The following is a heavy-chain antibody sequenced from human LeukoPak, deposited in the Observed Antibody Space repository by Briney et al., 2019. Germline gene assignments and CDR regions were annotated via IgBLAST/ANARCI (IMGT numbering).Heavy chain of an antibody. CDR3: ARTGSGGDLDI. CDR1: GFNFRNHR. D-gene: IGHD2-15*01. J-gene: IGHJ3*02. Sequence: GGSLRLSCAASGFNFRNHRLLWLRQAPGKGLVWVSRINGDGTSTIYADSVKGRFTISRDNAKSTVYLQMNSLRAEDTAVYYCARTGSGGDLDIWGQGTMVTVSS. V-gene: IGHV3-74*01. CDR2: INGDGTST.